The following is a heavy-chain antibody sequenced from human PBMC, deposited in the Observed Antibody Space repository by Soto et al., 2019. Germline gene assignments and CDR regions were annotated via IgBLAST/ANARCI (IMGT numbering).Heavy chain of an antibody. D-gene: IGHD3-22*01. Sequence: QVQLRQWGAGLLKPSETLVLTCAVSGGSFTDYYWGWIRQSPGKGLEWIGEINHSASSTYNPSLPGRVTILVYTSKKHFSLRFTSVTAADTAMYYCASGEYDSSGLNSWATLGFDVWGQVATVCVSS. CDR2: INHSASS. CDR3: ASGEYDSSGLNSWATLGFDV. V-gene: IGHV4-34*01. CDR1: GGSFTDYY. J-gene: IGHJ6*01.